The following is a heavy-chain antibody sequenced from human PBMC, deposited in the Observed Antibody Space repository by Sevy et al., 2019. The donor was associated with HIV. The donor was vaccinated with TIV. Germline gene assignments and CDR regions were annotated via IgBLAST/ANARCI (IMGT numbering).Heavy chain of an antibody. J-gene: IGHJ5*02. D-gene: IGHD3-10*01. CDR1: GFTFDDYA. V-gene: IGHV3-9*01. CDR3: AKDIFGSGRSNWFDP. Sequence: GGSLRLSCAASGFTFDDYAMHWVRQAPGKGLEWVSGISWNSGSIGYADSVKGRFTISRDNAKNSLYLQMNSLRAEDTALYYCAKDIFGSGRSNWFDPWGQGTLVTVSS. CDR2: ISWNSGSI.